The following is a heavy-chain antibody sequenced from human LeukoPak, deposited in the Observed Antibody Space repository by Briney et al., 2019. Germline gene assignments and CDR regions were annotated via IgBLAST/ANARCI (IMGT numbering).Heavy chain of an antibody. D-gene: IGHD3-16*01. Sequence: GGSLRLSCAASGFTFSSYWMHWVRQAPGKGLVWVSRINSDGSSTSYADSVKGRFTISRDNAKNTLYLQMNSLRAEDTALYYCAKAPAWGNWFDPWGQGTLVTVSS. CDR1: GFTFSSYW. J-gene: IGHJ5*02. CDR2: INSDGSST. V-gene: IGHV3-74*01. CDR3: AKAPAWGNWFDP.